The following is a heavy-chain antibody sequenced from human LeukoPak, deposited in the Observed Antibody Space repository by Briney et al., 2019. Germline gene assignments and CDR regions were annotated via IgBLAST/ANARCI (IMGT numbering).Heavy chain of an antibody. J-gene: IGHJ6*01. CDR2: ITDSGSTI. Sequence: GGSLRLSCAASGSTVNDYNMNWVRHAPGKGLEWVAFITDSGSTIYYADSVKGLFTIYRDNDKNSLYLQMNSLRAEDTAVYYCVRETMPSGRYGELHVWGQGTTVTVSS. D-gene: IGHD4-17*01. V-gene: IGHV3-21*01. CDR3: VRETMPSGRYGELHV. CDR1: GSTVNDYN.